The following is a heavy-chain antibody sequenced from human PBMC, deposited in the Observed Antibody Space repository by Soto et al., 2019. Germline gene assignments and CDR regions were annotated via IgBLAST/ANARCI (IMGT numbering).Heavy chain of an antibody. D-gene: IGHD3-22*01. CDR1: GGSFSGYY. V-gene: IGHV4-34*01. Sequence: ETLSLTCAVYGGSFSGYYWSWIRQPPGKGLEWIGEINHSGSTNYNPSLKSRVTISVDTSKNQFSLKLSSVTAADTAVYYCARGKAYYDSSGYRYYFDYWGQGTLVTVSS. CDR2: INHSGST. CDR3: ARGKAYYDSSGYRYYFDY. J-gene: IGHJ4*02.